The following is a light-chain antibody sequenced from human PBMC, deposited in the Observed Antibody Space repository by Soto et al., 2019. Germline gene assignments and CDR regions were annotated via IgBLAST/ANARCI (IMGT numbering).Light chain of an antibody. CDR2: EVI. CDR3: SSYAGSNNLL. J-gene: IGLJ3*02. CDR1: SSDVGGYNY. Sequence: QSALTQPPSASGSPGQSVTISCTGTSSDVGGYNYVSWYQQHPGKAPKLMIYEVIKRPSGVPDRFSGSKSGNTASLTVSGLQDEDEADYYCSSYAGSNNLLFGGGTKLTVL. V-gene: IGLV2-8*01.